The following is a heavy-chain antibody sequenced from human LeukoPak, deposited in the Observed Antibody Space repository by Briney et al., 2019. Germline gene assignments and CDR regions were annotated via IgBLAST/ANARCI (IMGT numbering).Heavy chain of an antibody. J-gene: IGHJ5*02. CDR2: ISVYNGDT. V-gene: IGHV1-18*04. CDR1: GYTFTSYG. D-gene: IGHD6-13*01. Sequence: ASVKVSCKASGYTFTSYGISWVRQAPGQGLEWMGWISVYNGDTNYAQKLQGRVTMTTDTSTSTAYMELRSLRSDDTAMYYCARAGIAAAGHNWFDPWGREPWSPSPQ. CDR3: ARAGIAAAGHNWFDP.